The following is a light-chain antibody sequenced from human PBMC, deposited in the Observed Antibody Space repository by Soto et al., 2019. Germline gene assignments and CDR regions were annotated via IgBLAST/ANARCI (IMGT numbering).Light chain of an antibody. V-gene: IGLV2-11*01. J-gene: IGLJ1*01. CDR1: SSDVGGYNY. CDR3: SSYAGNYVYV. Sequence: QSVLTQPGSVSGSPGQSVTIPCTGTSSDVGGYNYVSWYQRHAGKGPKLIIYAVSERPSGVPDRFSASKSGNTASLTISGLQAEDEADYYCSSYAGNYVYVFGSGTKVTVL. CDR2: AVS.